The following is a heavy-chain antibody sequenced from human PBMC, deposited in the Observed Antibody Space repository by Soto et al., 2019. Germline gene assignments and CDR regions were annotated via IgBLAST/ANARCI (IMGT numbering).Heavy chain of an antibody. CDR3: ASVAVTIFGVVMDWFDP. V-gene: IGHV1-69*13. CDR1: GGTFSSYA. J-gene: IGHJ5*02. D-gene: IGHD3-3*01. CDR2: IIPIFGTA. Sequence: GASVQVSCKASGGTFSSYAISWVRQAPGQGLEWMGGIIPIFGTANYAQKFRGRVTITADESTSTAYMELSSLRSEDTAVYYCASVAVTIFGVVMDWFDPWGQGTLVTVSS.